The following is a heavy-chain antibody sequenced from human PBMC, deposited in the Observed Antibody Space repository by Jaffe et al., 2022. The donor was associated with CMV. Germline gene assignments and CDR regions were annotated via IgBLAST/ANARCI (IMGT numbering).Heavy chain of an antibody. V-gene: IGHV3-15*01. D-gene: IGHD5-12*01. CDR2: IKSKTDGGTT. CDR3: TTVEPSRKWLPARSVTVDY. CDR1: GFTFSNAW. J-gene: IGHJ4*02. Sequence: EVQLVESGGGLVKPGGSLRLSCAASGFTFSNAWMSWVRQAPGKGLEWVGRIKSKTDGGTTDYAAPVKGRFTISRDDSKNTLYLQMNSLKTEDTAVYYCTTVEPSRKWLPARSVTVDYWGQGTLVTVSS.